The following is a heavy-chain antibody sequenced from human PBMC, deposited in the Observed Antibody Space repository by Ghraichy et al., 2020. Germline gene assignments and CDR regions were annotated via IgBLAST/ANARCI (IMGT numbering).Heavy chain of an antibody. CDR3: ARRGGSYFDY. D-gene: IGHD1-26*01. J-gene: IGHJ4*02. Sequence: SETLSLTCPVSGGSISSSSYYWGWIRQPPGKGLEWIGSMYDSGSTYYNPSLKSRATISVDTSKNQFSLKLSSVTAADTAVYYCARRGGSYFDYWGQGTLVTVSS. V-gene: IGHV4-39*01. CDR2: MYDSGST. CDR1: GGSISSSSYY.